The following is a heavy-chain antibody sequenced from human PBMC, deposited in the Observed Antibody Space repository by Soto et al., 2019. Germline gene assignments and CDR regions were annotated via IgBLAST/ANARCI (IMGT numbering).Heavy chain of an antibody. CDR1: GGSISGYS. J-gene: IGHJ4*02. Sequence: SETLSLTCTVSGGSISGYSWSWIRQSPGKELEWIGYVHYSGSTNYNPSLKSRVTISVDTSKNQFSLKLSSVTAADSAVYFCARLEGLATISYYFDFWGPGALVTVSS. D-gene: IGHD3-9*01. CDR3: ARLEGLATISYYFDF. V-gene: IGHV4-59*08. CDR2: VHYSGST.